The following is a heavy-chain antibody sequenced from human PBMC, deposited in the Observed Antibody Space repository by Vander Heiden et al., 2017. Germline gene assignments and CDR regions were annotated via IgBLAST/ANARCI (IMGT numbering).Heavy chain of an antibody. CDR1: TYTFTSYY. V-gene: IGHV1-46*01. CDR3: ATITGEGAFDI. J-gene: IGHJ3*02. CDR2: INPSGGST. Sequence: QVQLVQSGAEVKKPGASVKVSCKPSTYTFTSYYMHWVRQAPGQGLEWMGIINPSGGSTTYAQKFQGRVTMTRDTSTNTVYMELSSLRSEDTAVYYCATITGEGAFDIWGQGTMVTVSS. D-gene: IGHD3-16*01.